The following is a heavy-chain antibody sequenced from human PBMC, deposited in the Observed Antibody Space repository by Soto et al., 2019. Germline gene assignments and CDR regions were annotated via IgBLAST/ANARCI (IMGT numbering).Heavy chain of an antibody. Sequence: QVQLVESGGGVVQPGRSLRLSCAASGFPFSSYGMHWVRQAPGKGLEWVSVISYDGSNKYYADSVKGRFTISRDDSKNTLYLQMNSLRAEDTAVYYCAKGVPPRGLSLWYYYYMDVWGKGTTVTVSS. J-gene: IGHJ6*03. V-gene: IGHV3-30*18. CDR1: GFPFSSYG. CDR2: ISYDGSNK. D-gene: IGHD3-16*01. CDR3: AKGVPPRGLSLWYYYYMDV.